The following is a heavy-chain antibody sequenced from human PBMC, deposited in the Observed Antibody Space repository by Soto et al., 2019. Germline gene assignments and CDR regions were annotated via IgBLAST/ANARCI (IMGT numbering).Heavy chain of an antibody. J-gene: IGHJ5*02. CDR1: GFTFSSYA. Sequence: GGSLRLSCAASGFTFSSYAMSWVRQAPGKWLEWVSAISGSGGSTYYADSVKGRFTISRDSSKNTLYLQMNSLRAEDTAVYYCAKDLLMLRFLEWLSNNWFDPWGQGTLVTVSS. D-gene: IGHD3-3*01. V-gene: IGHV3-23*01. CDR3: AKDLLMLRFLEWLSNNWFDP. CDR2: ISGSGGST.